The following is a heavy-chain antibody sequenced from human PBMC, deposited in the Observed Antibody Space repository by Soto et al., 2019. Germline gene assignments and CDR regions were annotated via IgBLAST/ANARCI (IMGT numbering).Heavy chain of an antibody. CDR1: GFTFSSYA. CDR3: ARDERAVAGTGYYYYVMDV. Sequence: GGSLRLSCAASGFTFSSYAMHWVRQAPGKGLEWVAVISYDGSNKYYADSVKGRFTISRDNSKNTLYLQMNSLRAEDTAVYYCARDERAVAGTGYYYYVMDVWGQGTTVTVSS. D-gene: IGHD6-19*01. CDR2: ISYDGSNK. J-gene: IGHJ6*02. V-gene: IGHV3-30-3*01.